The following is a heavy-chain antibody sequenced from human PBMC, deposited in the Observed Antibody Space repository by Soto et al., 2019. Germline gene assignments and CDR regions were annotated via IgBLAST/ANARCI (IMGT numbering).Heavy chain of an antibody. D-gene: IGHD2-15*01. CDR3: ARFCSGASCYYDF. Sequence: GGSLRLSCAASGFSFSNYWMSWVRQAPGKGLEWVANIKQDGGEKYYVDSVKGRFTISRDNAKNSLYLQMNSLRAEDTAVYYCARFCSGASCYYDFWGQGTLVTVSS. V-gene: IGHV3-7*01. CDR1: GFSFSNYW. CDR2: IKQDGGEK. J-gene: IGHJ4*02.